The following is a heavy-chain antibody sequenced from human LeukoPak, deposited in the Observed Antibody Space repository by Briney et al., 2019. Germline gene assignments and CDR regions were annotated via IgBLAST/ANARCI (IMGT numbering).Heavy chain of an antibody. V-gene: IGHV4-4*02. J-gene: IGHJ4*02. D-gene: IGHD1-26*01. CDR1: GGSITSNNY. CDR2: ISLSGYT. CDR3: SRESGPFSPFGH. Sequence: KPSGTLSLTCGVSGGSITSNNYWSCVRQPPGQGLEGLGEISLSGYTGFNPSLRSRVTMSLDESKNHLSLNLAAVTAADTAGYYCSRESGPFSPFGHWGQG.